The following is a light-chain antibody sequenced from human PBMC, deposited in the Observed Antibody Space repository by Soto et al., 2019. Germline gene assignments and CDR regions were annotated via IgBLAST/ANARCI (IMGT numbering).Light chain of an antibody. CDR1: QSISSW. V-gene: IGKV1-5*03. CDR2: KAS. Sequence: DIQMTQSPSTLSGSVGERVTITCRASQSISSWLAWYQQKPGKAPKLLIYKASSLESGVPSRFSGSGSGTEFTLTISSLQPDDFATYYCQQYNSYPSFGGGTKVEIK. J-gene: IGKJ4*01. CDR3: QQYNSYPS.